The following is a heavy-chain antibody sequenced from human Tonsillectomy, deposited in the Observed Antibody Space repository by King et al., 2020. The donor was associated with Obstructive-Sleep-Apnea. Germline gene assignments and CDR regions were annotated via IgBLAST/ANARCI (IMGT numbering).Heavy chain of an antibody. CDR2: IFYSANA. J-gene: IGHJ6*02. V-gene: IGHV4-59*01. CDR1: GGSISNYY. CDR3: ARDRGDGYNFRGHNYYGMDV. D-gene: IGHD5-24*01. Sequence: VPLQESGPGLVKPSETLSLTCTISGGSISNYYWSWIRPPPGKGLEWIGYIFYSANANYNPSLKSRVSISLDTSKNQFSLNLSSVTAADTAVYFCARDRGDGYNFRGHNYYGMDVWGQGTTVTVSS.